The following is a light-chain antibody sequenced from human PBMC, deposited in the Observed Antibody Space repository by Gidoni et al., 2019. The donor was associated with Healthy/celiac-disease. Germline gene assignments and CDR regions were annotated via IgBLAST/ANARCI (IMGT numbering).Light chain of an antibody. CDR3: QQYYSTQVT. CDR2: WAS. V-gene: IGKV4-1*01. J-gene: IGKJ4*01. Sequence: DIVMTQSPDSLAVSLGERATINCKSSQSVLYSSNNKNYLAWYQQKPGQPPKLLISWASTRESGVPDRFSGSGSGTDFTLTISSLQAEDVAVYYCQQYYSTQVTFGGGTKVEIK. CDR1: QSVLYSSNNKNY.